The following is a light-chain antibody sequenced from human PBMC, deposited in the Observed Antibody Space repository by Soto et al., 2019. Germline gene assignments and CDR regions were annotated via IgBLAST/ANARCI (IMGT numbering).Light chain of an antibody. Sequence: PGERATLSCWASESVGDYLAWYQQKPGQAPRLLIYGATKRTSGTPDRFSGNGSETAFTLAISRLEPGDFAVYYCQQYVTSPAITFGQGTRLEIK. CDR3: QQYVTSPAIT. CDR2: GAT. CDR1: ESVGDY. J-gene: IGKJ5*01. V-gene: IGKV3-20*01.